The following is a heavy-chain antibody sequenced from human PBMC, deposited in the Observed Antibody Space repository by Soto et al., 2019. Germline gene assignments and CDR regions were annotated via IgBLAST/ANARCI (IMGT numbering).Heavy chain of an antibody. J-gene: IGHJ4*01. CDR2: IYFNGNT. CDR3: ARQGSY. CDR1: GVSISDTRYY. V-gene: IGHV4-39*01. Sequence: QLQLQESGPGLVKPSETLSLTCNVSGVSISDTRYYWGWIRQPPGKGLEWIGTIYFNGNTFYNPSLKSRLTISVDTAKNQIALMVTSVTAADTAVYYCARQGSYWGHGTLVAVSS.